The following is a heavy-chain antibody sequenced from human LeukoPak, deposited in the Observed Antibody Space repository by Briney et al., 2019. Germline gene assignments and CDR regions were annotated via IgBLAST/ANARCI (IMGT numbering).Heavy chain of an antibody. CDR3: ARSPPSGDYAYFDY. CDR2: IIPIFGTA. CDR1: GGTFSSYA. D-gene: IGHD4-17*01. V-gene: IGHV1-69*06. Sequence: VASVKVSCKASGGTFSSYAISWVRQAPGQGLEWMGGIIPIFGTANYAQKFQGRVTITADKSTSTAYMELSSLRSEDTAVYYCARSPPSGDYAYFDYWGQGTLVTVSS. J-gene: IGHJ4*02.